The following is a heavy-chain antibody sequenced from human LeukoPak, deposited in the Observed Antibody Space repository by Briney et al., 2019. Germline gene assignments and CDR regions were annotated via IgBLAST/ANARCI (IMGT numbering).Heavy chain of an antibody. CDR2: ISYDGSNK. Sequence: PGGSLRLSCAASGFTFSSYGMHWVRQAPGKGLEWVAVISYDGSNKYYADSVKGRFTISRDNSKNTLYLQMNSLRAEDTAVYYCARRRGYTQGDYFDYWGQGTLVTVSS. D-gene: IGHD3-16*02. J-gene: IGHJ4*02. CDR1: GFTFSSYG. V-gene: IGHV3-30*03. CDR3: ARRRGYTQGDYFDY.